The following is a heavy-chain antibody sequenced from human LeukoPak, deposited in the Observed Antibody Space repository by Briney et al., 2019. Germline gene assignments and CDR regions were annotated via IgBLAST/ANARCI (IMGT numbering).Heavy chain of an antibody. Sequence: PSETLSLTCTLSVGSISRYYWSWIRQPPGRGLEWLGYIYDGGSSNYNPSLKSRVTISVDRPKNQFSLKLTSVTAADTAVYYCARDMSSGYPNYYYYYMDVWGRGTTVTVSS. D-gene: IGHD3-22*01. J-gene: IGHJ6*03. V-gene: IGHV4-59*01. CDR1: VGSISRYY. CDR3: ARDMSSGYPNYYYYYMDV. CDR2: IYDGGSS.